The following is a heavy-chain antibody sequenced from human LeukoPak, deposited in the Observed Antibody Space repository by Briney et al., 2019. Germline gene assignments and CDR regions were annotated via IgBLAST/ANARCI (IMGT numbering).Heavy chain of an antibody. CDR2: IYYSGST. CDR1: GGSISSYY. CDR3: TRHSFGELPHWFDP. D-gene: IGHD3-10*01. Sequence: PSETLSLTCTVSGGSISSYYWSWIRQPPGKGLEWIGYIYYSGSTNYNPSLKSRVTISVDTSKNQFSLKLSSVTAADTAIYYCTRHSFGELPHWFDPWGQGPLVTVSS. J-gene: IGHJ5*02. V-gene: IGHV4-59*08.